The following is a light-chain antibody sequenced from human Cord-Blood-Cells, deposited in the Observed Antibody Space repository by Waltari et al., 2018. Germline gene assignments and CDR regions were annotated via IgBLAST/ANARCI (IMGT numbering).Light chain of an antibody. J-gene: IGKJ5*01. Sequence: DRVMTQSPLSLPVTPAEPASISCRSSQSLLHSNGYNYLDWYLQKPGQSPQLLIYLGSNRASGVPDRFSGSGSGTDFTLKISSVEAEDVGVYYCMQALQTPGFGQGTRLEIK. CDR3: MQALQTPG. CDR1: QSLLHSNGYNY. CDR2: LGS. V-gene: IGKV2-28*01.